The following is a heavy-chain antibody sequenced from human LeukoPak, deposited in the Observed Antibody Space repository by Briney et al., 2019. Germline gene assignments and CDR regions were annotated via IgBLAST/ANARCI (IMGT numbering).Heavy chain of an antibody. CDR3: AREEGPYGDYGVDAFDI. CDR2: ISSSSSYI. V-gene: IGHV3-21*01. J-gene: IGHJ3*02. Sequence: GGSLTLSCAASGFTFSRYSMNWVRQAPGKGLEWVASISSSSSYIYYADSVKGRFTISRDNAKNSLYLHMNSLRAEDTAVYYCAREEGPYGDYGVDAFDIWGQGTMVTVSS. CDR1: GFTFSRYS. D-gene: IGHD4-17*01.